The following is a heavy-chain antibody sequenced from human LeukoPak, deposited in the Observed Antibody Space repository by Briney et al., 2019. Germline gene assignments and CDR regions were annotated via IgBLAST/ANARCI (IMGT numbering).Heavy chain of an antibody. Sequence: QAVGSLRLSCAASGFTFSGYAMSWVRQAPGKGLEWVSAISGSGGSTYYADSVKGRFTLSRDNSKNTLYLQMNSLRAEDTAVYYCAKSVYNYGGDFDYWGQGSLVTVSS. CDR1: GFTFSGYA. CDR3: AKSVYNYGGDFDY. D-gene: IGHD5-18*01. V-gene: IGHV3-23*01. CDR2: ISGSGGST. J-gene: IGHJ4*02.